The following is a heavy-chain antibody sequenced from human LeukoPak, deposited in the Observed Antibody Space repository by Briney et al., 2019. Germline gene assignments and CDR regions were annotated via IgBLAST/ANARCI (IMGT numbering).Heavy chain of an antibody. CDR2: ISGSGGNT. CDR3: ARDGWYCSSTSCPGYYYYMDV. CDR1: GFTFTTSA. D-gene: IGHD2-2*01. Sequence: RPGGSLRLSCAASGFTFTTSAMTWVRQAPGKGLEWVSAISGSGGNTYYADSVKGRFTISRDNSKNTQYLQMNSLRAEDTAVYYCARDGWYCSSTSCPGYYYYMDVWGKGTTVTVSS. J-gene: IGHJ6*03. V-gene: IGHV3-23*01.